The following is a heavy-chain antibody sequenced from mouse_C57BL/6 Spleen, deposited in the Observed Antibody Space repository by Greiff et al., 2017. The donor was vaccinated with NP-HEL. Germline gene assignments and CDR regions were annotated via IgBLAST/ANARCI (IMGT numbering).Heavy chain of an antibody. CDR3: ARYGGNPYYAMDY. CDR2: IDPNSGGT. V-gene: IGHV1-72*01. Sequence: QVQLKQPGAELVKPGASVKLSCKASGYTFTSYWMHWVKQRPGRGLEWIGRIDPNSGGTKYNEKFKSKATLTVDKPSSTAYMQLSSLTSEDSAVYYCARYGGNPYYAMDYWGQGTSVTVSS. CDR1: GYTFTSYW. D-gene: IGHD1-1*01. J-gene: IGHJ4*01.